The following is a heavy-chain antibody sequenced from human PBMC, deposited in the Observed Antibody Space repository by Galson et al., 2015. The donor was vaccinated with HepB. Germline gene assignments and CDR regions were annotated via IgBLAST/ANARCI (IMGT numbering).Heavy chain of an antibody. CDR2: ILSDGTTK. CDR3: ANPRGEVPGPNYRDH. CDR1: GFTFSRYG. Sequence: SLRLSCAASGFTFSRYGMHWVRQAPGKGLEWVALILSDGTTKTYADSVRGRFTISRDNSKNTLYLQMNSLRVEDTAMYYCANPRGEVPGPNYRDHWGQGTPVTVSS. J-gene: IGHJ4*02. D-gene: IGHD4/OR15-4a*01. V-gene: IGHV3-30*18.